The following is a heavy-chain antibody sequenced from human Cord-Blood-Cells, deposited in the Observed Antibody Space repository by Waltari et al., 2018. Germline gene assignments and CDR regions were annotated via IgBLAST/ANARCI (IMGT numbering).Heavy chain of an antibody. CDR3: ARVGSIAATTNWFDP. CDR2: SIPIFGTA. J-gene: IGHJ5*02. V-gene: IGHV1-69*01. CDR1: GGTFSSYA. D-gene: IGHD6-13*01. Sequence: QVQLVQSGAEVKKPGSSVKVSCKASGGTFSSYAISWVRQAPGQGLEWMGGSIPIFGTANYAQKFQGRGTITADESTSTAYMELSSLRSEDTAVYYCARVGSIAATTNWFDPWGQGTLVTVSS.